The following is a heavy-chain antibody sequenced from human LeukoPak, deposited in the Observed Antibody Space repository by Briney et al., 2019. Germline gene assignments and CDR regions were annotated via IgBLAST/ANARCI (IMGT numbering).Heavy chain of an antibody. V-gene: IGHV3-11*04. Sequence: GGSLRLSCQASGFTFSDYYVPWIRQAPGQGLEWVSAISTSGRYIYYAESIKGRFTISRDNDKDSLFLQMESLTAEDAAVYYCARDRVRWENNAFDMWGQGTLVTVSS. CDR3: ARDRVRWENNAFDM. CDR1: GFTFSDYY. J-gene: IGHJ3*02. CDR2: ISTSGRYI. D-gene: IGHD1-26*01.